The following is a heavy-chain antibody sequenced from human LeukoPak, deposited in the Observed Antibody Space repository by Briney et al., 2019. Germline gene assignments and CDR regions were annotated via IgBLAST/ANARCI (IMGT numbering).Heavy chain of an antibody. CDR1: GFTFSGYG. CDR2: ISGGGLST. J-gene: IGHJ4*02. Sequence: GRSLRLSCAASGFTFSGYGMTWVRQAPGKGLEWVSGISGGGLSTYYADSVKGRFTISRDNSKNTLYLQMNSLRAEDTAVYYCAKSNYFDSGGYYFFDYWGQGTLVTVSS. CDR3: AKSNYFDSGGYYFFDY. V-gene: IGHV3-23*01. D-gene: IGHD3-22*01.